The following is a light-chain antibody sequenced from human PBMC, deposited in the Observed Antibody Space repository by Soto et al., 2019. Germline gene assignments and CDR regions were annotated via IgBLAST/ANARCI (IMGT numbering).Light chain of an antibody. CDR2: KAS. CDR3: QQYETFSGT. CDR1: ESVNSW. Sequence: DIQMTQSPSTLSASVGDRVTITCRASESVNSWLAWYQQKPGRAPKLLIYKASNLESGVPSRFSGSGSGTEFTLTISSLQPDDFATYYCQQYETFSGTFGPGTKVDIK. V-gene: IGKV1-5*03. J-gene: IGKJ1*01.